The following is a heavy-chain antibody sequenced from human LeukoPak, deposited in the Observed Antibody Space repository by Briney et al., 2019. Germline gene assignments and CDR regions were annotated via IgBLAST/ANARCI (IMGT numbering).Heavy chain of an antibody. CDR2: IYYSGST. Sequence: PSETLSLTCTVSGGSISSYYWSWIRQPPGKGLEWIGYIYYSGSTNYNPSLKSRVTISVDTAKNQFSLKLSSVTAADTAVYYCARAIVVVPAGWFDPWGQGTLVTVSS. J-gene: IGHJ5*02. CDR1: GGSISSYY. V-gene: IGHV4-59*01. CDR3: ARAIVVVPAGWFDP. D-gene: IGHD2-2*01.